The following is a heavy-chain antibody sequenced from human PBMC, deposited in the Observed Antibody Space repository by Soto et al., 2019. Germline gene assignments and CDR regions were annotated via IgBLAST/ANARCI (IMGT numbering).Heavy chain of an antibody. Sequence: GASVKVSCKASGGTFSSYAISWVRQAPGQRLEWMGWINAGIGTTKYSQKFQGRVTITRDTSASTAYMELSSLRSEDTAVYYCARPWEQQLVRRVYYYMDVWGIGTTVTVSS. CDR3: ARPWEQQLVRRVYYYMDV. D-gene: IGHD6-13*01. CDR2: INAGIGTT. V-gene: IGHV1-3*01. CDR1: GGTFSSYA. J-gene: IGHJ6*03.